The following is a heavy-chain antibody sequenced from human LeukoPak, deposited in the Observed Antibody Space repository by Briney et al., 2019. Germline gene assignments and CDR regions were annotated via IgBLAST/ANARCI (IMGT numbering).Heavy chain of an antibody. Sequence: SETLSLTSAVSGGSISGYYWSWIRQPPGKGHEWIGYIYYSGSTNYTPSLKSRVTISVDTSKTQFSLKLSSVTAADTAVYYCARDLEPYAFDIWGQGTMVTVSS. D-gene: IGHD1-1*01. CDR2: IYYSGST. V-gene: IGHV4-59*01. CDR1: GGSISGYY. CDR3: ARDLEPYAFDI. J-gene: IGHJ3*02.